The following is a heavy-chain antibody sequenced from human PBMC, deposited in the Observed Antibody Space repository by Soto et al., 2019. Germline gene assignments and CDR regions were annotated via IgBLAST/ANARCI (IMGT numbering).Heavy chain of an antibody. CDR1: GGTFSSYA. Sequence: SVKVSCKASGGTFSSYAISWVRQAPGQGLEWMGGIIPIFGTANYAQKFQGRVTITADESTSTAYMELSSLRSEDTAVYYCARVPSPDYYDSSSYGPWGMEVWGQGTTVTVSS. J-gene: IGHJ6*02. D-gene: IGHD3-22*01. V-gene: IGHV1-69*13. CDR2: IIPIFGTA. CDR3: ARVPSPDYYDSSSYGPWGMEV.